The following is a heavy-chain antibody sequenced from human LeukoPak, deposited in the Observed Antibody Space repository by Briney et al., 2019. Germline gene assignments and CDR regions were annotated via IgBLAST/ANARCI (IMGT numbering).Heavy chain of an antibody. J-gene: IGHJ4*02. CDR1: GFTFSSYG. D-gene: IGHD5-24*01. Sequence: GRSLRLSCAASGFTFSSYGMHWVRQAPGKGLEWVAVIWYDGSNKYYADSVKGRFTISRDNSKNTLYLQMNSLRAEDTAVYGCAKDQGWLQFTASFDYWGQGTLVTVSS. CDR3: AKDQGWLQFTASFDY. CDR2: IWYDGSNK. V-gene: IGHV3-33*06.